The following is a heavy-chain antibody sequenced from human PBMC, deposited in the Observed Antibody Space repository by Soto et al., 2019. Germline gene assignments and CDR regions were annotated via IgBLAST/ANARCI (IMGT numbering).Heavy chain of an antibody. D-gene: IGHD5-18*01. J-gene: IGHJ6*02. V-gene: IGHV4-30-4*01. CDR1: GGSIRRGNYY. CDR2: IYYTGST. Sequence: PSETLYSPTNESGGSIRRGNYYSSCICQYPGKGLEWIGYIYYTGSTFYSPSLKSRVTISLDTSEKHFSLDMNSVTDADTAVYFCARVSGHNTGYYSVYFMDVWGQGTTVT. CDR3: ARVSGHNTGYYSVYFMDV.